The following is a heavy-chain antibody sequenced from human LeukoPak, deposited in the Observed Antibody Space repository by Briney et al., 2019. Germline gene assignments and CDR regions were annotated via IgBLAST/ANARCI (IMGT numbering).Heavy chain of an antibody. D-gene: IGHD2-2*02. CDR3: ARSGSSTSPYRD. V-gene: IGHV5-10-1*01. Sequence: PGESLKISCKGSGYSFTSYWITWVRQMPGKGLEWMGRIDPSDSYTNYSPSFQGHVTISADKSISTAYLQWSSLKASDTAMYYCARSGSSTSPYRDWGQGTMVTVSS. CDR1: GYSFTSYW. CDR2: IDPSDSYT. J-gene: IGHJ3*01.